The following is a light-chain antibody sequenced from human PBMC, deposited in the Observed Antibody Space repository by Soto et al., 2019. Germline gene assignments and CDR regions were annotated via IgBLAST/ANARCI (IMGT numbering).Light chain of an antibody. Sequence: QSALTQPASVSGSPGQSITISCTGTTSDVGGYNYVSWYQQHPGKAPKLMIYEVSNRPSGISNRFSGSKSGNTASLTISGLQAEDEADYYCGSYATSSYVFGTGTKVTV. CDR2: EVS. J-gene: IGLJ1*01. CDR1: TSDVGGYNY. V-gene: IGLV2-14*01. CDR3: GSYATSSYV.